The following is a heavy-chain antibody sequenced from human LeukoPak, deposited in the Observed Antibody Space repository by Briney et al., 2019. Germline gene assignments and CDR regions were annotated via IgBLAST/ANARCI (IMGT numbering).Heavy chain of an antibody. J-gene: IGHJ5*02. V-gene: IGHV4-34*01. D-gene: IGHD1-26*01. CDR3: ARGWAMGATGVARWFDP. Sequence: SETLSLTCAVYGGSFSGYYWSWIRRPPGKGLEWIGEINHSGSTNYNPSLKSRVTISVDTSKNQFSLKLSSVTAADTAVYYCARGWAMGATGVARWFDPWGQGTLVTVSS. CDR2: INHSGST. CDR1: GGSFSGYY.